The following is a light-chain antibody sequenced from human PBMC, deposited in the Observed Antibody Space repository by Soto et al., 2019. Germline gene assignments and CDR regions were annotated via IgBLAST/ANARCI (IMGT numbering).Light chain of an antibody. Sequence: DIQMTQSPSSVSASVGDRVTITCRASQGFSTWLAWYRRKPGRAPELLIYSASSLHSGVPSRFSGSGSGTDFTLTISSLQPEDFATYYCQQANSFPRTFGAWTEVEIK. V-gene: IGKV1-12*01. CDR1: QGFSTW. J-gene: IGKJ4*01. CDR2: SAS. CDR3: QQANSFPRT.